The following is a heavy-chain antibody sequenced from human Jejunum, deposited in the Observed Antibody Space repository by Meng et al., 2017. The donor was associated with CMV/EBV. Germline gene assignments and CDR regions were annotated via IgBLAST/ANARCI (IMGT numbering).Heavy chain of an antibody. CDR2: ISYSGST. V-gene: IGHV4-59*01. CDR3: ARWSGSGNYPFADY. J-gene: IGHJ4*02. Sequence: VSSGSITYNAWSWIRHSARKGLEWIGSISYSGSTNYNPSLKSRVTISMDTSENQFSLKVSSVTAGDTAVYYCARWSGSGNYPFADYWGQGTLVTVSS. D-gene: IGHD3-10*01. CDR1: SGSITYNA.